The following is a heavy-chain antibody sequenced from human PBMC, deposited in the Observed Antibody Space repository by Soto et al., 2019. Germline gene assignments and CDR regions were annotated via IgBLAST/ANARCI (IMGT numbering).Heavy chain of an antibody. CDR3: VRDQSYSGYDLIGASWGTFNY. J-gene: IGHJ4*02. CDR2: ISYDGTYR. CDR1: GFTFSRSA. D-gene: IGHD5-12*01. V-gene: IGHV3-30-3*01. Sequence: QVQLVQSAGGVVQPGRSLRLSCAASGFTFSRSAMHWVRQAPGERLEWVALISYDGTYRYYADSVKGRFTISRDNSGSTLFLQMTGLRTEDTAIYYCVRDQSYSGYDLIGASWGTFNYWGQGSLVTVSS.